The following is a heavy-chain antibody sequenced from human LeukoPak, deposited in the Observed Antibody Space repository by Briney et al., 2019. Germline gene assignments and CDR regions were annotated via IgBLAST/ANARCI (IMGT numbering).Heavy chain of an antibody. D-gene: IGHD3-16*02. V-gene: IGHV1-18*01. CDR3: ARLVWGSYQGGPSKDY. CDR2: ISAYNGNT. CDR1: GYTFTSYG. J-gene: IGHJ4*02. Sequence: ASVKVSCKASGYTFTSYGISWVRQAPGQGLEWMGWISAYNGNTNYAQKLQGRVTMTTDTSTSTAYMELRSLRSDDTAVYYCARLVWGSYQGGPSKDYWGQGTLVTVSS.